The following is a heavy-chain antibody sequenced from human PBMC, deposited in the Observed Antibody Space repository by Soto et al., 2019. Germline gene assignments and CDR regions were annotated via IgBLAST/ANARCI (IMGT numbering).Heavy chain of an antibody. CDR3: ARGFPVRITVLRFLEWPNPMDV. Sequence: PSETLSLTCTVSGGSISSGDYYWSWIRQPPGKGLEWIGYIYYSGSTYYNPSLKSRVTISVDTSKNQFSLKLSSVTAADTAVYYCARGFPVRITVLRFLEWPNPMDVWGQGTTVTVSS. CDR1: GGSISSGDYY. V-gene: IGHV4-30-4*01. D-gene: IGHD3-3*01. J-gene: IGHJ6*02. CDR2: IYYSGST.